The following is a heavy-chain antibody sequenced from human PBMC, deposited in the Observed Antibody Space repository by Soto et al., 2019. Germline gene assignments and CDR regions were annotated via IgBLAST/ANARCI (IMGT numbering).Heavy chain of an antibody. Sequence: QVQLQESGPGLVKSSQTLSLTCTVSGGSISSGGYYWSWIRQHPGKGLEWIGYIYYSGSPYYNPSLMSRVTISVNTAKNQFSLKLSSVTAADTAVYCCARGELWIRGLDYWGQGTLVTVSS. J-gene: IGHJ4*02. CDR2: IYYSGSP. CDR3: ARGELWIRGLDY. V-gene: IGHV4-31*03. CDR1: GGSISSGGYY. D-gene: IGHD5-18*01.